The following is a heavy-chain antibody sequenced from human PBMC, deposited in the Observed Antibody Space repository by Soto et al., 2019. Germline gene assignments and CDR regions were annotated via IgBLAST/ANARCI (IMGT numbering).Heavy chain of an antibody. V-gene: IGHV1-8*01. CDR1: GYTFTSYD. Sequence: ASVKVSCKASGYTFTSYDINWVRQATGQGLEWMGWMNPNSGNTGYAQKFQGRVTMTRNTSISTAYMELSSLRSEDTAVYYCARSYHFWSGYRSYGYWGQGTLVTVSS. CDR2: MNPNSGNT. CDR3: ARSYHFWSGYRSYGY. J-gene: IGHJ4*02. D-gene: IGHD3-3*01.